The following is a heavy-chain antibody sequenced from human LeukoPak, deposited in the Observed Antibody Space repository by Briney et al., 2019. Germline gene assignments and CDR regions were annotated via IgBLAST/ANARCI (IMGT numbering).Heavy chain of an antibody. CDR2: IYYTGST. Sequence: KPSETLSLTCTVSGVSLSSSYYYWGWIRQSPGKGLEWIGNIYYTGSTYYNPSLESRIIISVDKPKNQFSLKLTSVTAADTAVYYCAVTGYSDFLLSFYFAYWGQGRLVTVSP. V-gene: IGHV4-39*07. J-gene: IGHJ4*02. CDR3: AVTGYSDFLLSFYFAY. D-gene: IGHD3-9*01. CDR1: GVSLSSSYYY.